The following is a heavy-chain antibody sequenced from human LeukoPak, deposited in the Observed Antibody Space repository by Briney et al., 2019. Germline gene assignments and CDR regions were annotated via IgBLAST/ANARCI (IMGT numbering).Heavy chain of an antibody. CDR2: IGTAGDT. V-gene: IGHV3-13*01. CDR1: GFTFSSYD. CDR3: ARDLGVGTRDY. Sequence: GGSLRLSCAASGFTFSSYDMHWVRQATGKGLEWVSAIGTAGDTYYPGSVKGRFTISRENAKNSLYLQMNSLRAGDTAVYYCARDLGVGTRDYWGQGTLVTVSS. J-gene: IGHJ4*02. D-gene: IGHD1-14*01.